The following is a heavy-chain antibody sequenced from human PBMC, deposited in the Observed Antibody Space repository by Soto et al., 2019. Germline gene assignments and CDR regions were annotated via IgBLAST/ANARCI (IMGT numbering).Heavy chain of an antibody. V-gene: IGHV1-24*01. Sequence: SVKVSCKVSGYTLTELSMHWVRQAPGKGLEWMGGFDPEDGETIYAQKFQGRVTMTEDTSTDTAYMELSSLRSEDTAVYYCATRGVAARHKTVDYWGQGTLVTVSS. CDR2: FDPEDGET. D-gene: IGHD6-6*01. CDR1: GYTLTELS. CDR3: ATRGVAARHKTVDY. J-gene: IGHJ4*02.